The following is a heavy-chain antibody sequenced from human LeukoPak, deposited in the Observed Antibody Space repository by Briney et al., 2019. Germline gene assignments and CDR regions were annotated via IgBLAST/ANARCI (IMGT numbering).Heavy chain of an antibody. CDR3: AKGSYYDSSGSFYFDY. CDR2: INWNGGST. D-gene: IGHD3-22*01. Sequence: GGSLRLSCAASGFTFDDYGMSWVRQAPGKGLEWVSGINWNGGSTGYADSVKGRFTISRDNSKNTLYVQVNSLGTEDTAAYYCAKGSYYDSSGSFYFDYWGQGTLVTVSS. CDR1: GFTFDDYG. V-gene: IGHV3-20*04. J-gene: IGHJ4*02.